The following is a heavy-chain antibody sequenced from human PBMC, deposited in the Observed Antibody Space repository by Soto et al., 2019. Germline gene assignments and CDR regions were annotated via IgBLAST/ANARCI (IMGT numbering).Heavy chain of an antibody. CDR2: INAGNGNT. CDR1: GYTFTSYA. V-gene: IGHV1-3*01. J-gene: IGHJ3*02. Sequence: ASVKVSCKASGYTFTSYAMHWVRQAPGQRLEWMGWINAGNGNTKYSQKFQGRVTITRDTSASTAYMELSSLRSEDTAVYYCAREGIVVVPAAAYADAFDIWGQGTMVTVSS. CDR3: AREGIVVVPAAAYADAFDI. D-gene: IGHD2-2*01.